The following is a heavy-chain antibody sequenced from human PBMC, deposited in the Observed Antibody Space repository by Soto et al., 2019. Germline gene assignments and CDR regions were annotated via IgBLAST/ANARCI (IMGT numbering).Heavy chain of an antibody. V-gene: IGHV3-23*01. CDR2: MSGVDDSK. CDR3: AREGLNFYDSSGYYGNDH. D-gene: IGHD3-22*01. CDR1: GFLVNIYD. Sequence: EVQMLESGGGLVQPGGSLRLSCAVSGFLVNIYDLSWVRQAPGKGLEWVSGMSGVDDSKSYADSVKGRLTISRDNAKNTLLLQMNSLRAADTAIYYCAREGLNFYDSSGYYGNDHWGQGTLVIVSS. J-gene: IGHJ4*02.